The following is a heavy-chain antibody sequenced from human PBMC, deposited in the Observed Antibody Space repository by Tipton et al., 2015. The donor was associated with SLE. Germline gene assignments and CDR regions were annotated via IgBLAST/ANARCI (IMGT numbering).Heavy chain of an antibody. V-gene: IGHV3-49*04. Sequence: SLRLSCLTSGFTFGDHAMGWVRQAPGKGLEWISFIRSNDYGGTVQYAASVKGRFTMSRDDSKGIAYLQMNSLKIEDTGLYYCTQCSSSWSPADNWGQGTQVTVSS. D-gene: IGHD6-13*01. CDR1: GFTFGDHA. CDR2: IRSNDYGGTV. J-gene: IGHJ4*02. CDR3: TQCSSSWSPADN.